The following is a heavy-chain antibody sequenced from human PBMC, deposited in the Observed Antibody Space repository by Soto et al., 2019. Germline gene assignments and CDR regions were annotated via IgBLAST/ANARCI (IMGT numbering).Heavy chain of an antibody. V-gene: IGHV3-23*01. D-gene: IGHD3-10*01. CDR2: ISDGGDLT. J-gene: IGHJ3*02. Sequence: GGSLRLSCAASGFAFSSHPMSWVRQAPEKGLEWVAGISDGGDLTYNADSVRGRFTISRDNSRNTLYLQMNSLRAEDTAVYYCARRVIGSSRAFDSGGQGKMVTVSS. CDR1: GFAFSSHP. CDR3: ARRVIGSSRAFDS.